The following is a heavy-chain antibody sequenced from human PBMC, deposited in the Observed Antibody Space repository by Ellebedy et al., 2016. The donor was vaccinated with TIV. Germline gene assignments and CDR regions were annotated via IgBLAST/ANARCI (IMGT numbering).Heavy chain of an antibody. D-gene: IGHD1-7*01. CDR2: ISGSGGHT. CDR3: ATWTYSHWFDL. CDR1: GFNFNTFA. Sequence: GESLKISXAASGFNFNTFAMSWVSQVPGQGLEWVSAISGSGGHTFYADFVKGRFTISRDNSKNLLSLQMDSLRAEDTAVYYCATWTYSHWFDLWGQGILVTVSS. J-gene: IGHJ5*02. V-gene: IGHV3-23*01.